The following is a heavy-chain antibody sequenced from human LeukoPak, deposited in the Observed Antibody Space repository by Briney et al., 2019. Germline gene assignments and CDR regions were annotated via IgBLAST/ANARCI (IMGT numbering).Heavy chain of an antibody. CDR2: MDPNSGHT. J-gene: IGHJ4*02. CDR3: TRKLRLDEH. D-gene: IGHD1-7*01. CDR1: GYTFITSD. Sequence: GASMKVSCKASGYTFITSDINWVRQARGQGLEWMGYMDPNSGHTEFARKFQGRVTMTGDTSTSTAYMELSSLTPDDTAIYYCTRKLRLDEHWGQGTLVAVSS. V-gene: IGHV1-8*01.